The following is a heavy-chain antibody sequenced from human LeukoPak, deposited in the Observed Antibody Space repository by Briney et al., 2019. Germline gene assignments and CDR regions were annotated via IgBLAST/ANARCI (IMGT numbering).Heavy chain of an antibody. J-gene: IGHJ6*02. V-gene: IGHV3-21*04. CDR2: ISSSSSYI. CDR3: AKPGRGDYGSGSLDLYYYYGMDV. Sequence: GGSLRLSCAASGFTFSSYSMNRVRQAPGKGLEWVSSISSSSSYIYYADSVKGRFTISRDNSKNTLYLQMNSLRAEDTAVYYCAKPGRGDYGSGSLDLYYYYGMDVWGQGTTVTVSS. CDR1: GFTFSSYS. D-gene: IGHD3-10*01.